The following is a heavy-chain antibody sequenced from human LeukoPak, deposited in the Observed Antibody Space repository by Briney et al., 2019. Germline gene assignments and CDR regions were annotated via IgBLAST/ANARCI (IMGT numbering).Heavy chain of an antibody. Sequence: SETLSLTCAVYGGSFSGYYWSWIRQPPGKGLEWIGEINHSGSTNYNPSLKSRVTISVDTSKNQFSLKLSSVTAADTAIYYCARGDIVVVPAAHYYYYYMDVWGKGTTVTVSS. CDR3: ARGDIVVVPAAHYYYYYMDV. D-gene: IGHD2-2*01. CDR1: GGSFSGYY. J-gene: IGHJ6*03. V-gene: IGHV4-34*01. CDR2: INHSGST.